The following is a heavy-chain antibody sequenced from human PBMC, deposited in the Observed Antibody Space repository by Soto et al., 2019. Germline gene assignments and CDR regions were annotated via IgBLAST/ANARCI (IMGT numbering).Heavy chain of an antibody. V-gene: IGHV4-59*01. J-gene: IGHJ6*02. Sequence: SETLSLSCTVSGGSISSYYWSWIRQPPGKGLEWIGYIYYSGSTNYNPSLKSRVTISVDTSKNQFSLKLSSVTAADTAVYYCAREGYCSSTSCYLGHGMDVWGQGTTVTVSS. CDR3: AREGYCSSTSCYLGHGMDV. CDR1: GGSISSYY. CDR2: IYYSGST. D-gene: IGHD2-2*01.